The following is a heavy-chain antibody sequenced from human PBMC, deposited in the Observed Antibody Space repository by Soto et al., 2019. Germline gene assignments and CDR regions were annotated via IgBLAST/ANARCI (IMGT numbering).Heavy chain of an antibody. V-gene: IGHV2-5*02. D-gene: IGHD3-16*01. CDR2: IYWDDDK. CDR1: GFSLSTTAVG. J-gene: IGHJ4*02. Sequence: QITLKESGPTLVKPTQPLTLTCTFSGFSLSTTAVGVGWIRQPPGRALEWLALIYWDDDKRYSPSLKSRLTITKDTSKNRVVLTMTNMDPVDTATYYCAHIAYAWVLGGFDYWGQGTLVTVSS. CDR3: AHIAYAWVLGGFDY.